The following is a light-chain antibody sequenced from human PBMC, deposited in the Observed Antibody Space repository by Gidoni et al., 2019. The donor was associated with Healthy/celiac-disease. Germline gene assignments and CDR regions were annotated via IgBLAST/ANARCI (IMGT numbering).Light chain of an antibody. CDR2: WAS. CDR1: PSVLYSSNNKNY. CDR3: QQSYSTPLYT. J-gene: IGKJ2*01. Sequence: DIVMTQSPDSLAVSLGERATINCKSRPSVLYSSNNKNYLAWYQQKPGQPPKLLIYWASTRESGVPDRFSGSGSGTDFTLTISSLQAEDVAVYYCQQSYSTPLYTFGQGTKLEIK. V-gene: IGKV4-1*01.